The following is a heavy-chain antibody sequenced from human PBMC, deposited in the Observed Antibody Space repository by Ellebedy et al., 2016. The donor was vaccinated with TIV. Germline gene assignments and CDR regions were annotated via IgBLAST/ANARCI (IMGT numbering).Heavy chain of an antibody. CDR1: GFTFSKSA. J-gene: IGHJ4*02. Sequence: GGSLRLSXAASGFTFSKSAMTWVRQAPGKGLEWVSAITDSGGDTYYAGSVKGRFTISRDNSQNTLYLQMNSLRVEDTAVYYCAKDRPSSGWFFDSWGQGTLVIVSS. CDR2: ITDSGGDT. V-gene: IGHV3-23*01. D-gene: IGHD6-19*01. CDR3: AKDRPSSGWFFDS.